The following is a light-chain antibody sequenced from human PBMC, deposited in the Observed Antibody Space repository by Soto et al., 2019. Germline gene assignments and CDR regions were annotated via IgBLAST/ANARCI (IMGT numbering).Light chain of an antibody. V-gene: IGKV1-33*01. Sequence: DIQMTQSPSSLSASVGDRVTITCQASQDLSNYLNWYQQKPGKAPKLLIYDASNLETGVPSRFSGSGSGTDFTFTISSLQPEDIATYYCQQYDNLPPRLTFGGGTKVEIK. CDR2: DAS. CDR3: QQYDNLPPRLT. J-gene: IGKJ4*01. CDR1: QDLSNY.